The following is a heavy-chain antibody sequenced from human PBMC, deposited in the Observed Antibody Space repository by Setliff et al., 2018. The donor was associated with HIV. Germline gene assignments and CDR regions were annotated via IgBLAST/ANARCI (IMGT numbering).Heavy chain of an antibody. CDR2: LYYGGNT. D-gene: IGHD3-9*01. J-gene: IGHJ4*02. V-gene: IGHV4-38-2*02. CDR3: AKTIGRYFDIFDN. CDR1: PYSISSGYY. Sequence: PSETLSLTCSVSPYSISSGYYWGWLRQPPGKGLEWIGCLYYGGNTYYNPSLKSRVAMSVDTSKNQFSLKLNSVTAADTAVYYCAKTIGRYFDIFDNWGQGTLVTVSS.